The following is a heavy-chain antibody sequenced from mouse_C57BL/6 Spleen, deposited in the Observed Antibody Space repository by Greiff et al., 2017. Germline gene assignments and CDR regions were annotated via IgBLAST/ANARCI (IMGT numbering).Heavy chain of an antibody. CDR2: IYPRSGNT. Sequence: VQLQQSGAELARPGASVKLSCKASGYTFTSYGISWVKQRPGQGLEWIGEIYPRSGNTYYNEKFKGKATLTADKSSSTAYMELRSLTSEDSAVYFCARSYYYGSSFSYWYFDVWGTGTTVTVSS. J-gene: IGHJ1*03. CDR1: GYTFTSYG. CDR3: ARSYYYGSSFSYWYFDV. D-gene: IGHD1-1*01. V-gene: IGHV1-81*01.